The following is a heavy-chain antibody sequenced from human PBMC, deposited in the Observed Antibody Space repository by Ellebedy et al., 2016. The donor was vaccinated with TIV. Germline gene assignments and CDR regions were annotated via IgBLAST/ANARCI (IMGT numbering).Heavy chain of an antibody. CDR2: ISYEGSKK. Sequence: PGGSLRLSCAASGLSVSTNYMGWVRQAPGKGLEWVAVISYEGSKKYYADSVKGRFTVSRDNSMNTLSLQMNTLRVEDTAIYFCARVAGYKKVVVPDDAFDIWGQGTKVTVSS. CDR3: ARVAGYKKVVVPDDAFDI. V-gene: IGHV3-30*03. J-gene: IGHJ3*02. D-gene: IGHD3-22*01. CDR1: GLSVSTNY.